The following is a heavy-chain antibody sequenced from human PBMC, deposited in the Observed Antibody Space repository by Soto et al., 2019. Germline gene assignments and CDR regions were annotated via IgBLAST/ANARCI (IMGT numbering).Heavy chain of an antibody. J-gene: IGHJ4*02. CDR3: VRDHMWAFDY. CDR1: GFIFSSFN. V-gene: IGHV3-48*02. D-gene: IGHD1-26*01. Sequence: RRLSCAASGFIFSSFNMNWIRQAPGRGLEFVSYMSITGDRYYADSVRGRFTVSRDNAENSLFLQMNSLGDEDTAVYYCVRDHMWAFDYWGQGILVTVSS. CDR2: MSITGDR.